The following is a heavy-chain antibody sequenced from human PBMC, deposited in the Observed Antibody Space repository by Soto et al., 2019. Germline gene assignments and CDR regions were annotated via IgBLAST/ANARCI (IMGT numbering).Heavy chain of an antibody. CDR3: AGDPDSHYIDSHASSYP. CDR1: GGTFSTYT. CDR2: IIPIIGII. Sequence: QVQLVQSGAEVKKPGSSVKVSCKASGGTFSTYTITWVRQAPGQGLEWMGRIIPIIGIINYAQKFQGRVTISADKFTGTAYMELTGQRSDDTSVYYCAGDPDSHYIDSHASSYPWGQGTLVTVSS. D-gene: IGHD4-4*01. V-gene: IGHV1-69*08. J-gene: IGHJ5*02.